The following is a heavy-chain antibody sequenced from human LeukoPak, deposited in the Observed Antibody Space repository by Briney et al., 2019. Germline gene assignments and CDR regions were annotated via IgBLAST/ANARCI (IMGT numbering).Heavy chain of an antibody. V-gene: IGHV3-23*01. J-gene: IGHJ6*02. CDR1: GFTFSTYA. D-gene: IGHD2-21*02. CDR2: ISGSGGGT. Sequence: PGGSLRLSCAASGFTFSTYAMSWVRQAPGKGLEWVSVISGSGGGTYHADSVKGRFTISRDNSKNTLYLQMNSLRAEDTAVYYCAKIACGGDCPYYYYGMDVWGQGTTVTVSS. CDR3: AKIACGGDCPYYYYGMDV.